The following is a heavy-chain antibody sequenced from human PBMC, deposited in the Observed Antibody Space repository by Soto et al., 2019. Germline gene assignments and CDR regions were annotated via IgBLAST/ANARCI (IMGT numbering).Heavy chain of an antibody. CDR2: IRRKANSYTT. J-gene: IGHJ6*02. CDR3: AMLGGWSGGSSGMDV. CDR1: GLIFSDYH. V-gene: IGHV3-72*01. Sequence: EVQLVESGGGLVQPGGSLRLSCAASGLIFSDYHMDWVRQAPGKGLEWVGRIRRKANSYTTEYAASVKGRFTISRDDSKNSLYLPTNSLKSEDTAVYYCAMLGGWSGGSSGMDVWGQGTKVTVSS. D-gene: IGHD6-19*01.